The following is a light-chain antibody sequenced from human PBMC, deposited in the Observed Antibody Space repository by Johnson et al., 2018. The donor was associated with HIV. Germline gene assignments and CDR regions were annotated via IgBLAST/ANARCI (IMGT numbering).Light chain of an antibody. CDR3: GTWDSSLSAGGV. CDR2: ENN. Sequence: QSVLTQPPSVSAAPGQKVTISCSGSSSNIGNNYVSWYQQLPGTAPKLLIYENNKRPSGIPDRFSASMSGTSATLDITGLQTGDEADYYCGTWDSSLSAGGVFGTGTKVTVL. J-gene: IGLJ1*01. CDR1: SSNIGNNY. V-gene: IGLV1-51*02.